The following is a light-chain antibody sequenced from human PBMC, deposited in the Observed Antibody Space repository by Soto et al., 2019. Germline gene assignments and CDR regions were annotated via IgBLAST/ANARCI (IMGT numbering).Light chain of an antibody. V-gene: IGLV2-14*01. CDR2: EVT. CDR1: RDDIGAYDY. J-gene: IGLJ2*01. CDR3: NSYTNSSAVA. Sequence: QSVLTQPASVSGSPGQSITISCAGTRDDIGAYDYVSWYQQHPGNAPKLLVYEVTNRPSGVSDRSSGSKSGNTASLTISGLQAEDEADYYCNSYTNSSAVAFGGGTKVTVL.